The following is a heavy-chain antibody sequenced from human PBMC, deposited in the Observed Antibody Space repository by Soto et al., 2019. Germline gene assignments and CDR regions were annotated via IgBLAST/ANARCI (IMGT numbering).Heavy chain of an antibody. CDR2: ITRVGGNT. D-gene: IGHD2-8*02. CDR1: GFNFSLYA. V-gene: IGHV3-23*01. J-gene: IGHJ4*02. Sequence: EVQLLESGGGLIQPGGSLRLSCVASGFNFSLYAMNWVRQAPGKGVEWVSTITRVGGNTYYADSVKGRFTMSRGNSVNTLYLQMNSLRVDDTAVYYCAKDKPLTSLGYWFDLWGQGTLVTVSS. CDR3: AKDKPLTSLGYWFDL.